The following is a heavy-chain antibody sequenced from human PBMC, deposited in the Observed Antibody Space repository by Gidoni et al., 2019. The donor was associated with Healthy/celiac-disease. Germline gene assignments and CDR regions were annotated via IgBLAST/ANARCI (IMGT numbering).Heavy chain of an antibody. CDR1: VFTSSIYG. CDR2: ISYDGSNK. D-gene: IGHD1-26*01. Sequence: QVQLVESVGGVVQPGWSLRPSCAPSVFTSSIYGIHWVRQAPGKGLEWVAVISYDGSNKYYADSVKSRFTISRDNSKNTLYLQMNSLRAEDTAVYYCAKDRVEGGATEPNDYFDYWGQGTLVTVSS. J-gene: IGHJ4*02. CDR3: AKDRVEGGATEPNDYFDY. V-gene: IGHV3-30*18.